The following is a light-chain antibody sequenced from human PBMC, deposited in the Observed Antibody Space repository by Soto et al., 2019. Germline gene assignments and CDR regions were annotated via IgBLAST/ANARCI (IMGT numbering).Light chain of an antibody. CDR3: QQRGTWPRVT. J-gene: IGKJ4*01. CDR1: QSIIRS. V-gene: IGKV3-11*01. Sequence: EVVLTQSPATLSLSPGESATLSCRASQSIIRSLGWYQQKPGQSPRLLIYDASIRAAGIPARFRGGGSGTDFPLTISSRAPEDFAIYYCQQRGTWPRVTFGGGTKGEIK. CDR2: DAS.